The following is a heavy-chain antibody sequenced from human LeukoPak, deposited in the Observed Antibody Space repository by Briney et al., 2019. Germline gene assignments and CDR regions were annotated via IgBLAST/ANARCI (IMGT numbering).Heavy chain of an antibody. CDR1: GYTFTSYH. D-gene: IGHD1-26*01. CDR2: ISVYNGYT. CDR3: ARDSGWELKQYYFDH. J-gene: IGHJ4*02. V-gene: IGHV1-18*01. Sequence: ASVKVSCKASGYTFTSYHINWARQAPGQGLEWMGWISVYNGYTEFARKFQGRVTMTTDTSTRTTYMELRGLRSDDTAVYYCARDSGWELKQYYFDHWGQGTLVTVSS.